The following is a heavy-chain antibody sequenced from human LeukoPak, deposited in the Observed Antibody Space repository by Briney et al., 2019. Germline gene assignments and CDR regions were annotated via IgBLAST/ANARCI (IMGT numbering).Heavy chain of an antibody. CDR1: GFTFSTYA. CDR2: IRYDGSNK. Sequence: GGSLRLSCAASGFTFSTYAMSWVRQAPGKGLEWVAFIRYDGSNKYYADSVKGRFTVSRDNSKNTLYLQMNSLRAEDTAVYYCAKDLVGASAFDIWGQGTMVTVSS. CDR3: AKDLVGASAFDI. D-gene: IGHD1-26*01. V-gene: IGHV3-30*02. J-gene: IGHJ3*02.